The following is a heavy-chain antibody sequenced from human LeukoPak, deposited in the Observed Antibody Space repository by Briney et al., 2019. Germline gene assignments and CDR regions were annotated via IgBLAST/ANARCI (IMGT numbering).Heavy chain of an antibody. Sequence: GGSLTLSCAASGFTFADYAMHWVRHAPGKGLEWVSGTSWNSGSIGYVESLKGRFHISRDNAKNYLYLQMNSLRGEDRAVDSCVKVAEEMATMNGPFDYWGQGTLVTVSS. D-gene: IGHD5-24*01. V-gene: IGHV3-9*01. CDR1: GFTFADYA. CDR2: TSWNSGSI. J-gene: IGHJ4*02. CDR3: VKVAEEMATMNGPFDY.